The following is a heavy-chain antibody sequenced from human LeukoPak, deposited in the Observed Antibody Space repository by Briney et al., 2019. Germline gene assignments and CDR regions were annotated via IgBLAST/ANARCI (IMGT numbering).Heavy chain of an antibody. Sequence: GGSLRLSCAASGFTFSDYYMSWIRQAPGKELEWVSYISSSSTYTTYADSVKGRFTISRDNAKNSLYLQMNSLRGEDTAVYYCARLGSIAAAGTPDYWGQGTLVTVSS. CDR2: ISSSSTYT. J-gene: IGHJ4*02. V-gene: IGHV3-11*06. CDR1: GFTFSDYY. D-gene: IGHD6-13*01. CDR3: ARLGSIAAAGTPDY.